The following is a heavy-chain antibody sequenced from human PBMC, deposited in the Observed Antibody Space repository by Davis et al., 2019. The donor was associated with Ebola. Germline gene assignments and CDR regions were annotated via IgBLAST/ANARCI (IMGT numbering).Heavy chain of an antibody. CDR3: ARDLGDYWNFWFDP. J-gene: IGHJ5*02. D-gene: IGHD1-7*01. Sequence: GGSLRLSCAASGFTFSSYSMNWVRQAPGKGLEWVSSISSSSSYIYYADSVKGRFTISRDNAKNSLYLQMNSLRAEDTAVFYCARDLGDYWNFWFDPWGQGTLVTVSS. CDR1: GFTFSSYS. V-gene: IGHV3-21*01. CDR2: ISSSSSYI.